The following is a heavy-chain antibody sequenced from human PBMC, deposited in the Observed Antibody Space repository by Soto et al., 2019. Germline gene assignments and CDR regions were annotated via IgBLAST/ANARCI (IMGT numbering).Heavy chain of an antibody. Sequence: QVQLQESGPGLVKPSETLSLTCAVSGDSISTYYCMWIRQPPGKGLESIGYLYYGRSANYNPSLKSRVTLSVDTSTNQCSLTLSSMTAADTAVYYCALRSMAVVPEYWGQGTLVTVSP. CDR3: ALRSMAVVPEY. D-gene: IGHD3-22*01. CDR1: GDSISTYY. J-gene: IGHJ4*02. V-gene: IGHV4-59*01. CDR2: LYYGRSA.